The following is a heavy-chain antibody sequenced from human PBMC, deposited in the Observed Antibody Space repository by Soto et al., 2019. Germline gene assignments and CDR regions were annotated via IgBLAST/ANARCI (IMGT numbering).Heavy chain of an antibody. CDR3: AQAVAYSRYYNATDV. V-gene: IGHV3-30*18. D-gene: IGHD4-4*01. CDR2: ISYDGSNK. Sequence: GGSLRLSCAASGFTFRSYGMHWVRQAPGKGLEWVAVISYDGSNKYYADSVKGRFTISRDNSKNTLYLQMNSLRAEDTAVYYFAQAVAYSRYYNATDVSGQSTTVTVSS. J-gene: IGHJ6*02. CDR1: GFTFRSYG.